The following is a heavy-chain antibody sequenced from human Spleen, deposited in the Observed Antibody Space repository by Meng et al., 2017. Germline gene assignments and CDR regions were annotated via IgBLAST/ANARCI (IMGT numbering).Heavy chain of an antibody. CDR1: DYTSASYG. CDR3: ARGTPGRSYSDY. V-gene: IGHV1-18*01. J-gene: IGHJ4*02. D-gene: IGHD3-10*01. CDR2: FVSNADT. Sequence: QAQLLQSGAEVKKPGASVWVSCKASDYTSASYGISWFRQAPGQGLEWMGWFVSNADTYPAQKFQGRVTMTRDTHTSTDFMELRSLRFDDTAVYYCARGTPGRSYSDYWGPGTLVTVSS.